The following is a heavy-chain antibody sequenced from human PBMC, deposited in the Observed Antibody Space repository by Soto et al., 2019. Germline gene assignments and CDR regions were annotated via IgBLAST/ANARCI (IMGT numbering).Heavy chain of an antibody. CDR2: TYYRSKWYY. V-gene: IGHV6-1*01. J-gene: IGHJ4*02. D-gene: IGHD3-3*01. CDR1: GDRVSSNNAA. CDR3: ARDPGVGISLLDS. Sequence: SQTLSLTCAISGDRVSSNNAAWTWIRQSPSRGLEWLGRTYYRSKWYYDYAESVKSRITINPDTSKNQFSLQLNSVTPEDTAVYYCARDPGVGISLLDSWGQGTLVTVSS.